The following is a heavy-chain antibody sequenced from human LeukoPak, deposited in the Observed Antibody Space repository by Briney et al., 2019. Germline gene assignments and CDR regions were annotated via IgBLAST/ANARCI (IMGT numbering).Heavy chain of an antibody. CDR1: GFTFSSYA. J-gene: IGHJ4*02. V-gene: IGHV3-23*01. CDR3: AKYCSGGSCYSGLY. Sequence: GGSLRLSCAASGFTFSSYAMTWVRQAPGKGLEWVSAITTSGGYYADSVKGRFTISRDTSKNTLYLQMNSLRAGDTAVYYCAKYCSGGSCYSGLYWGQGTLVTVSS. CDR2: ITTSGG. D-gene: IGHD2-15*01.